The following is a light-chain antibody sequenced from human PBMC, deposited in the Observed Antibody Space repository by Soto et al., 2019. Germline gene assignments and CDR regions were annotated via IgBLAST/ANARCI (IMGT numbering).Light chain of an antibody. J-gene: IGKJ1*01. CDR3: QQYNNWPPT. Sequence: EIVMTQSPATLSVSPGERATLSCRASQSVSGNLAWYQQKPGQAPRLLIYGASTRATGIPARFSGSGSGTEFTITISRLQSEDFVVYYCQQYNNWPPTFGQGTKVEIK. CDR1: QSVSGN. CDR2: GAS. V-gene: IGKV3D-15*01.